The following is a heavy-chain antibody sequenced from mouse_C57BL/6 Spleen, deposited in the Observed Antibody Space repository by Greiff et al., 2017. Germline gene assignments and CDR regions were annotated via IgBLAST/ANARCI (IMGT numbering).Heavy chain of an antibody. CDR2: INPGSGGT. V-gene: IGHV1-54*01. D-gene: IGHD2-14*01. CDR3: ARSPPLGYYFDY. Sequence: VQLQQSGAELVRPGTSVKVSCKASGYAFTNYLIEWVKQRPGQGLEWIGVINPGSGGTNYNEKFKGKATLTADKSSSTAYMQLSSLTSEDSAVYFCARSPPLGYYFDYWGQGTTLTVSS. J-gene: IGHJ2*01. CDR1: GYAFTNYL.